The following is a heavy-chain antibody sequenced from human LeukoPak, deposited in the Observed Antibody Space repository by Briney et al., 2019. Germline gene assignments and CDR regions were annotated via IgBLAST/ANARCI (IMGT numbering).Heavy chain of an antibody. V-gene: IGHV4-4*07. CDR3: AREFWNYRSGNLQAFDL. CDR1: GGSFSGYY. D-gene: IGHD3-10*01. CDR2: IYTSGST. J-gene: IGHJ3*01. Sequence: SETLSLTCAVYGGSFSGYYWSWIRQPAGKGLEWIGRIYTSGSTKYNPSLKSRVTISVDTSKNQFSLRLSSVTAADTAVYYCAREFWNYRSGNLQAFDLWGQGTMVTVSS.